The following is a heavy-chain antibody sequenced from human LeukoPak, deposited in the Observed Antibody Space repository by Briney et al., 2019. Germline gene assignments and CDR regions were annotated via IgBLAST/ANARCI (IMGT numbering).Heavy chain of an antibody. CDR2: ISGSGGST. Sequence: GGSLRLSCAASGFTFSSYAMSWVRQAPGKGLEWVSAISGSGGSTYYADSVKGRFTISRDNSKNTLYLQMNSLRAEDTAVYYCASLRRAYDILTGYYNGYFDYWGQGTLVTVSS. CDR3: ASLRRAYDILTGYYNGYFDY. CDR1: GFTFSSYA. V-gene: IGHV3-23*01. J-gene: IGHJ4*02. D-gene: IGHD3-9*01.